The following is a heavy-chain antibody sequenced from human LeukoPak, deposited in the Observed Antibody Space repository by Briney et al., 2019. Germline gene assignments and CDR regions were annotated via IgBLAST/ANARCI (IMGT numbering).Heavy chain of an antibody. J-gene: IGHJ4*02. Sequence: GASVKVSCKASGYTFTSYDINWVRQATGQGLEWMGWMNPNSGNTGYAQKFQGRVTMTRNTSISTAYMELSSLRSEDTAVYYCARDRGYCSGGSCSISFDYWGQGTLVTVSS. V-gene: IGHV1-8*01. CDR2: MNPNSGNT. D-gene: IGHD2-15*01. CDR1: GYTFTSYD. CDR3: ARDRGYCSGGSCSISFDY.